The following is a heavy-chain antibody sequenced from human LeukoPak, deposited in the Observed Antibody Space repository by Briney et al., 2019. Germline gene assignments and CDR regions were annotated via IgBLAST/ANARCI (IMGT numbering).Heavy chain of an antibody. CDR3: ARMDDILTGYYMRRPYYFDY. J-gene: IGHJ4*02. CDR2: IYPGGSDT. CDR1: GYSFTSYW. D-gene: IGHD3-9*01. V-gene: IGHV5-51*01. Sequence: GESLKISCKGSGYSFTSYWIGWVRQMPGKGLEWMGIIYPGGSDTRYSPSFQGQVTISADKSISTAYLQWSSLKASDTAMYYCARMDDILTGYYMRRPYYFDYWGQGTLVTVSS.